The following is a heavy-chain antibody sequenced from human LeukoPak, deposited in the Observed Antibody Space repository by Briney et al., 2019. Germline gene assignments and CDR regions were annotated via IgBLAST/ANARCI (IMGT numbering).Heavy chain of an antibody. CDR3: ARDKYDFWSGSYPYYMDV. J-gene: IGHJ6*03. CDR2: VSGGGELT. D-gene: IGHD3-3*01. V-gene: IGHV3-23*01. CDR1: GFTFSIYA. Sequence: GGSLRLSCGASGFTFSIYAMSWVRQPPGKGLEWVASVSGGGELTYYTDSVRGRFTISRDNAKNSLYLQMNSLRAEDTAVYYCARDKYDFWSGSYPYYMDVWGKGTTVTVSS.